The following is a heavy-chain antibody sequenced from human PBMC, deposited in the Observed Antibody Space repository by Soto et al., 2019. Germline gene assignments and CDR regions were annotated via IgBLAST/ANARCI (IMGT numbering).Heavy chain of an antibody. V-gene: IGHV3-33*01. CDR3: ARGCTGYHMNIDY. J-gene: IGHJ4*02. CDR1: GFTFSNYG. D-gene: IGHD2-8*02. Sequence: QVQLVESGGGVVQPGRSLRLSCAGSGFTFSNYGMHWVRQAPGKGLEWVAVIWADGSTEFYPDSVKGRFTISRDNSKNTLYLQMNSLRAEDTAVYHCARGCTGYHMNIDYWAQGILVTVSS. CDR2: IWADGSTE.